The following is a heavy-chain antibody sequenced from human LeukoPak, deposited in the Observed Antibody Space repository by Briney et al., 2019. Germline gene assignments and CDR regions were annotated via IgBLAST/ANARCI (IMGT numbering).Heavy chain of an antibody. CDR2: ISSNGGST. V-gene: IGHV3-64*01. CDR1: GFTFSSYA. D-gene: IGHD3-22*01. J-gene: IGHJ4*02. CDR3: ARGVWGAYDSSLFDY. Sequence: GGSLRLSCAASGFTFSSYAMHWVRQAPGKGLEYASAISSNGGSTYYANSVKGRFTISRDNSKNTLYLQMGSLRAEDMAVYYCARGVWGAYDSSLFDYWGQGTLVTVSS.